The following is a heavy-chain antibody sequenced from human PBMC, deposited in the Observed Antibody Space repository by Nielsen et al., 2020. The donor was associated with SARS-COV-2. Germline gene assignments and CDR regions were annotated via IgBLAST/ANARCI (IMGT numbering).Heavy chain of an antibody. Sequence: GGSLRLSCAASGFTFDDYAMHWVRQAPGKGLEWVSLISWDGGSTYYADSVKGRFTISRDNSKNSLYLQMNSLRAEDTALYYCAKVDMVRGVMAFDYWGQGTLVTVSS. D-gene: IGHD3-10*01. V-gene: IGHV3-43D*03. CDR3: AKVDMVRGVMAFDY. CDR2: ISWDGGST. CDR1: GFTFDDYA. J-gene: IGHJ4*02.